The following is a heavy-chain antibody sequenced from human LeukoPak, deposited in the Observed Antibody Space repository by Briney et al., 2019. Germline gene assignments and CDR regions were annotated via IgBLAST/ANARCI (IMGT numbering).Heavy chain of an antibody. J-gene: IGHJ4*02. CDR1: GFTFSSYE. V-gene: IGHV3-48*03. D-gene: IGHD6-19*01. CDR2: ISSSGSTI. Sequence: GGSLRLSCAASGFTFSSYEMKWVRQAPGKGLEWVSYISSSGSTIYYADSVKGRFTFSRDNAKNSLYLQMNSLRAEDTAVYYCARGGIAVAEFYFDYWGQGTLVTVSS. CDR3: ARGGIAVAEFYFDY.